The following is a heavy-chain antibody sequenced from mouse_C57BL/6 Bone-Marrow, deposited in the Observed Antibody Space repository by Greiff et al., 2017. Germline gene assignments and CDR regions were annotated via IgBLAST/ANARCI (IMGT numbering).Heavy chain of an antibody. Sequence: EVMLVESGGDLVKPGGSLKLSCAASGFTFSSYGMSWVRQTPDKRLEWVATISSGGSYTYYPDSVKGRFTISRDNAKNTLYLQMSSLKSEDTAMYYCASHGYDDAWFAYWGQGTLVTVSA. CDR2: ISSGGSYT. CDR1: GFTFSSYG. V-gene: IGHV5-6*02. D-gene: IGHD2-4*01. J-gene: IGHJ3*01. CDR3: ASHGYDDAWFAY.